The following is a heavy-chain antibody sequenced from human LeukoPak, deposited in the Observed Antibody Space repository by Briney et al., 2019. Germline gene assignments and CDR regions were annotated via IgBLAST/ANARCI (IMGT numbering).Heavy chain of an antibody. D-gene: IGHD2-2*01. Sequence: SETLSLTCTVSGGSMSSYYWNFIRQPAGKGLEWIGRIHTSWTTYYNPSLKTRVTMSVDTSRNQFSLRLTSVTAADTAIYYCARAERSGTSFPWDYWGQGTLVTVSS. CDR1: GGSMSSYY. V-gene: IGHV4-4*07. CDR3: ARAERSGTSFPWDY. J-gene: IGHJ4*02. CDR2: IHTSWTT.